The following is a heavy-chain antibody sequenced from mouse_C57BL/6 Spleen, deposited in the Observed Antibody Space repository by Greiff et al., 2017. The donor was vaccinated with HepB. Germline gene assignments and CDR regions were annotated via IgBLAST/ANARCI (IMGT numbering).Heavy chain of an antibody. D-gene: IGHD2-4*01. Sequence: VQLQQSGPVLVKPGASVKMSCKASGYTFTDYYMNWVKQSHGKSLEWIGVINPYNGGTSYNQKFKGKATLTVDKSSSTAYMELNSLTSEDSAVYYCASVGIYDYDGAWFAYWGQGTLVTVSA. CDR1: GYTFTDYY. V-gene: IGHV1-19*01. CDR3: ASVGIYDYDGAWFAY. J-gene: IGHJ3*01. CDR2: INPYNGGT.